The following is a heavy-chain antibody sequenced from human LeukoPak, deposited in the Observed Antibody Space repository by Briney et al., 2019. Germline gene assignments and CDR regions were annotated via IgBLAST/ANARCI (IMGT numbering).Heavy chain of an antibody. J-gene: IGHJ4*02. V-gene: IGHV1-69*05. Sequence: GASVKVSCKASGGTFSSYAISWVRQAPGQGLEWMGGIIPIFGTANYAQKFQGRVTITTDESTSTAYMELSSLRSEDTAVYYCAGNGGRWLDFGGGYFDYWGQGTLVTVSS. CDR2: IIPIFGTA. CDR1: GGTFSSYA. CDR3: AGNGGRWLDFGGGYFDY. D-gene: IGHD3-16*01.